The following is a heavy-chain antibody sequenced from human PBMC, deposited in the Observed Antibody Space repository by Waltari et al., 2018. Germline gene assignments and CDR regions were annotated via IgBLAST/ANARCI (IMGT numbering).Heavy chain of an antibody. CDR2: IDPDGGGT. J-gene: IGHJ4*02. CDR1: GYTFTTSY. CDR3: ARGRGTLGQLLVTY. D-gene: IGHD6-13*01. V-gene: IGHV1-46*01. Sequence: QVQLVQSGAEVERPGASVRISCQASGYTFTTSYVHWLRQAPGRGFEWLGIIDPDGGGTTYAPKFRDRLSLTRDTSTSVLYMALDNLNSDDSAIYFCARGRGTLGQLLVTYWGQGTQVLVSS.